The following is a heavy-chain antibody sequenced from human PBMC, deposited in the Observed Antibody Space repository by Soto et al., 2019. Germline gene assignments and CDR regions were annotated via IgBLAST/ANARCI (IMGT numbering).Heavy chain of an antibody. CDR2: ISDGGDLT. J-gene: IGHJ3*01. D-gene: IGHD6-6*01. CDR3: ARRAFGSSRSFDL. Sequence: VQLLESGGDLVHPGGSLRLPCAASGFAFSSHPMSWVRQAPERGLEWVSGISDGGDLTYNADSVKGRFTISRDNSKNILFLQMNSLRAEDTALYYCARRAFGSSRSFDLWGQGTMVTVSS. CDR1: GFAFSSHP. V-gene: IGHV3-23*01.